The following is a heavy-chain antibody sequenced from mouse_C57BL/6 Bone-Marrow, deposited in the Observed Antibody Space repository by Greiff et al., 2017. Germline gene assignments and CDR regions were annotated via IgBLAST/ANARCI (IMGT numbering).Heavy chain of an antibody. D-gene: IGHD2-4*01. CDR2: LYPRSGNT. V-gene: IGHV1-81*01. CDR3: ARLRLRRSWYFDV. Sequence: QVQLQPSGAELARPGASVKLSCAASGYTFTSYGISWVKQRTGPGLEWIGELYPRSGNTYYNETFKGTATLTADKATSTAYMELRSLTSEDSAVYFGARLRLRRSWYFDVWGTGTTVTVSS. CDR1: GYTFTSYG. J-gene: IGHJ1*03.